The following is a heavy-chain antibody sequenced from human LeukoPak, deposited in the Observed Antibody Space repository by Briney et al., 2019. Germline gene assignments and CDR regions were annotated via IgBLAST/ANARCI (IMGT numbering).Heavy chain of an antibody. CDR1: GFTFTNYD. CDR2: MNPINGNT. Sequence: ASVKVSCKATGFTFTNYDINWVRQATGQGLEWMGWMNPINGNTGYAQKFQGRATMTRDTSISTAYMELRSLTSEDTAVYYCVRDGEGVAISVNYWFAPWGQGTLVTVSS. V-gene: IGHV1-8*01. D-gene: IGHD3-10*01. J-gene: IGHJ5*02. CDR3: VRDGEGVAISVNYWFAP.